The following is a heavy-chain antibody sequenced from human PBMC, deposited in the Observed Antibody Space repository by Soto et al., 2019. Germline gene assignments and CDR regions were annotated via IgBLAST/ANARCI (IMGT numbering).Heavy chain of an antibody. D-gene: IGHD3-16*01. V-gene: IGHV4-61*01. CDR1: SGSVSSGSYY. Sequence: PSETLSLTCTVSSGSVSSGSYYWSWIRQPPGKGLEWIGYIYYSGSTNYNPSLKSRVAISVDTSKNQFSLKLSSVTAADTAVYYCARADFIMMSPTNEYFQHWGQGTLVTVSS. CDR3: ARADFIMMSPTNEYFQH. CDR2: IYYSGST. J-gene: IGHJ1*01.